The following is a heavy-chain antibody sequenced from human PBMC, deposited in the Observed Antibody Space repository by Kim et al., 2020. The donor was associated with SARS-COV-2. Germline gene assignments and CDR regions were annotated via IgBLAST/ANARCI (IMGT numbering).Heavy chain of an antibody. CDR3: AREPYYGSGSYYR. Sequence: YAQKFQGRVTMTADESTSTAYMELSSLRSEDTAVYYCAREPYYGSGSYYRWGQGTLVTVSS. J-gene: IGHJ4*02. V-gene: IGHV1-69*01. D-gene: IGHD3-10*01.